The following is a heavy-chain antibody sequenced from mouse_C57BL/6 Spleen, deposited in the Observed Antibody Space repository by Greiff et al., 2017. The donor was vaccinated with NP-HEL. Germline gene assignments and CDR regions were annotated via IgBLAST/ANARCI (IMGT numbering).Heavy chain of an antibody. V-gene: IGHV1-82*01. CDR3: ARSGFAY. J-gene: IGHJ3*01. CDR2: IYPGDGDT. Sequence: VQLQESGPELVKPGASVKISCKASGYAFSSSWMNWVKQRPGKGLEWIGRIYPGDGDTNYNGKFKGKATLTADKSSSTAYMQLSSLTSEDSAVYFCARSGFAYWGQGTLVTVSA. CDR1: GYAFSSSW.